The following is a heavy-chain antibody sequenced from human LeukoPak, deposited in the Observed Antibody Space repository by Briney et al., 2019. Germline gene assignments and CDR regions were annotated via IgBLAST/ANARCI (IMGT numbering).Heavy chain of an antibody. Sequence: GGSLRLSCAASGFTVSSNYMSWVRQAPGKGLEWVSVIYSGGSTYYADSVKGRFTISRDNSKNTLYLQMNSLRAEDTAVYYCASLGGSYYGWYFDYWGQGTLVTVSS. D-gene: IGHD1-26*01. J-gene: IGHJ4*02. CDR1: GFTVSSNY. CDR3: ASLGGSYYGWYFDY. V-gene: IGHV3-66*01. CDR2: IYSGGST.